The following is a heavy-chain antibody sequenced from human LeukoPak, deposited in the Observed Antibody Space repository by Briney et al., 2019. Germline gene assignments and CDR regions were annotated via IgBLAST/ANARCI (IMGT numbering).Heavy chain of an antibody. CDR3: ARGRRRAFDI. D-gene: IGHD5-24*01. CDR2: INHSGST. V-gene: IGHV4-34*01. Sequence: PSETLSLTCAVYGESFSGYYWSWIRQPPGKGLEWIGEINHSGSTNYNPSLKSRVTISVDTSKNQFSLKLSSVTAADTAVYYCARGRRRAFDIWGQGTMVTVSS. CDR1: GESFSGYY. J-gene: IGHJ3*02.